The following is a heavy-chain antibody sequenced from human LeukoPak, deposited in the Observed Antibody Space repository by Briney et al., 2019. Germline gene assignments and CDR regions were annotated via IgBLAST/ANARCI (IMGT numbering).Heavy chain of an antibody. J-gene: IGHJ6*03. Sequence: SETLSLTCTVSGGSISSSSYYWSWIRQPAGKGLEWIGRIYTSGSTNYNPSLKSRVTMSVDTSKNQFSLKLSSVTAADTAVYYCARLAAVYYYYYMDVWGKGTTVTVSS. CDR3: ARLAAVYYYYYMDV. V-gene: IGHV4-61*02. D-gene: IGHD6-25*01. CDR1: GGSISSSSYY. CDR2: IYTSGST.